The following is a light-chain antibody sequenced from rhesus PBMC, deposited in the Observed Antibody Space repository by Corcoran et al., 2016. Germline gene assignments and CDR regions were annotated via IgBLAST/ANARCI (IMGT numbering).Light chain of an antibody. J-gene: IGKJ2*01. CDR2: AAS. CDR3: LQYNNDPYS. V-gene: IGKV1-43*02. CDR1: QGISTY. Sequence: DIQMTQSPSSLSASVGDRVTITCRASQGISTYLNWYQQKPGKAPKRLIYAASSLESGGPSRCSGIGSGKDLTLTIRSRQPEDFATYYCLQYNNDPYSFGQGTKVESK.